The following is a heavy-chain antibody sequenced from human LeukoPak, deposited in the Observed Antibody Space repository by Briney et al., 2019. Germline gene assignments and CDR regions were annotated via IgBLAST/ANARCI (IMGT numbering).Heavy chain of an antibody. CDR2: ISAYNGNT. Sequence: ASVKVSCKASRYTFTSYGISWVRQAPGQGLEWMGWISAYNGNTNFAQKFQGRVTMTTDTSTSTAYMELRSLRSDDTAVYYCARGVDTAMPDAYFDYWGQGTLVTVSS. J-gene: IGHJ4*02. CDR1: RYTFTSYG. CDR3: ARGVDTAMPDAYFDY. D-gene: IGHD5-18*01. V-gene: IGHV1-18*01.